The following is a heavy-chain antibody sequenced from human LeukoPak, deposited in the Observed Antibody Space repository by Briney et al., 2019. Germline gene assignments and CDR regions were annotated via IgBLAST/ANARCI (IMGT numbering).Heavy chain of an antibody. J-gene: IGHJ4*02. V-gene: IGHV3-23*01. D-gene: IGHD1-7*01. CDR1: GFTFSNFA. Sequence: GGSLRLSCAASGFTFSNFAMSCVRQAPGKGLEWVSSISGSGSSTYYADSVKGRFAISRDNSKNTLYLQMNSLRAEDTAVYFCAKDRARGGTTDFDYWGQGTLVTVSS. CDR3: AKDRARGGTTDFDY. CDR2: ISGSGSST.